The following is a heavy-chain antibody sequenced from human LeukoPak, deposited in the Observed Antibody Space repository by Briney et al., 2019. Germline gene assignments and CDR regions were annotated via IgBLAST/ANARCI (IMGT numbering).Heavy chain of an antibody. CDR2: IYYSGST. D-gene: IGHD1-26*01. V-gene: IGHV4-39*07. CDR1: GGSISSSSYY. J-gene: IGHJ3*02. CDR3: ARLPTIVGATDAFDI. Sequence: SETLSLTCTVSGGSISSSSYYWGWIRQPPGKGLEWIGSIYYSGSTYYNPPLKSRVTISVDTSKNQFSLKLSSVTAADTAVYYCARLPTIVGATDAFDIWGQGTMVTVSS.